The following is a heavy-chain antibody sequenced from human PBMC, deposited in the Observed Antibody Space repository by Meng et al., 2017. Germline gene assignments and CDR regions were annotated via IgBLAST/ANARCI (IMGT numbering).Heavy chain of an antibody. CDR2: LGAHDGNT. D-gene: IGHD3-10*01. Sequence: QVQPVQSGPEVRKPGASVKGPCKASDYTFTGHGVSWVRQAPGQGLEWMAWLGAHDGNTSHAPKFQGRVTVSADRPTATAYMELRSLRSDDTAVYYCARGTPGRSYSDYWGQGTLVTVSS. CDR3: ARGTPGRSYSDY. V-gene: IGHV1-18*01. CDR1: DYTFTGHG. J-gene: IGHJ4*02.